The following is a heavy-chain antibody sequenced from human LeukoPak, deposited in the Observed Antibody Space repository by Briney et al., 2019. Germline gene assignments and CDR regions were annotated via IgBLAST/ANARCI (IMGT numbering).Heavy chain of an antibody. D-gene: IGHD2-21*01. J-gene: IGHJ4*02. Sequence: GGSLRLSCAASGFTFSSYAMSWVRQAPGKGLEWVSAISGSGGSTYYADSVKGRFTISRDNSKNTLYLQMNSLRAEDTAVYYCAKEWGSYCGGDCYSDGNFDYWGQGTLVTVSS. CDR1: GFTFSSYA. V-gene: IGHV3-23*01. CDR2: ISGSGGST. CDR3: AKEWGSYCGGDCYSDGNFDY.